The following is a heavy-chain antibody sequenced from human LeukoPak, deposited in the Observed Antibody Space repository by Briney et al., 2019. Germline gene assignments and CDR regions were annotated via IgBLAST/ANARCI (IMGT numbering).Heavy chain of an antibody. CDR2: INPSGGST. Sequence: ASVKVSCKASGYTFTSYYMHWVRQAPGQGLEWMGIINPSGGSTSYAQKLQGRVTMTRDTSTSTVYMELSSLRSEDTAVYYCATDPSRPTVAPDWGQGTLVTVSS. CDR3: ATDPSRPTVAPD. V-gene: IGHV1-46*01. J-gene: IGHJ4*02. CDR1: GYTFTSYY. D-gene: IGHD6-19*01.